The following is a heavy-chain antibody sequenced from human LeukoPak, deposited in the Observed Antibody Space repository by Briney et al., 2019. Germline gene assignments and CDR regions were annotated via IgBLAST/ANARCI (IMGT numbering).Heavy chain of an antibody. Sequence: PGRSLRLSCTASGFTFGDYAMSWVRQAPGKGLEWVGFIRSKAYGGTTEYTASVKGRFTISRDDSKSIAYLQMNSLKTEDTAVYYCTRDSSGYDSSDYWGQGTLVTVSS. CDR2: IRSKAYGGTT. CDR3: TRDSSGYDSSDY. D-gene: IGHD5-12*01. V-gene: IGHV3-49*04. CDR1: GFTFGDYA. J-gene: IGHJ4*02.